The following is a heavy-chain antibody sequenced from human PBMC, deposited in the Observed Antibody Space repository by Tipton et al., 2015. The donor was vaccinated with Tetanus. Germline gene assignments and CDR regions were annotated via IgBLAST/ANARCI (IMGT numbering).Heavy chain of an antibody. J-gene: IGHJ4*02. V-gene: IGHV4-34*01. D-gene: IGHD3-3*01. Sequence: LRLSCAVYGASFSGSYWTWIRQPPGKGLEWIGEINHTGSTNYNPSLKSRVTISVDTSKHQFSLKLSSVTAADTAVYYCARAWSHWSAYYRGWGQGTLVTVSS. CDR1: GASFSGSY. CDR2: INHTGST. CDR3: ARAWSHWSAYYRG.